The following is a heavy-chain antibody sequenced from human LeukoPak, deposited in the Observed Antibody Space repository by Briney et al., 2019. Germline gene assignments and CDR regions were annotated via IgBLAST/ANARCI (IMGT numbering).Heavy chain of an antibody. CDR1: GGTFSSYA. D-gene: IGHD3-3*01. CDR2: IIPIFGTA. CDR3: ARGFLEWLLYRNWFDP. J-gene: IGHJ5*02. Sequence: GSSVKVSCKASGGTFSSYAISWVRQAPGQGLEWTGGIIPIFGTANYAQKFQGRVTITADESTSTAYMELSSLRSEDTAVYYCARGFLEWLLYRNWFDPWGQGTLVTVSS. V-gene: IGHV1-69*01.